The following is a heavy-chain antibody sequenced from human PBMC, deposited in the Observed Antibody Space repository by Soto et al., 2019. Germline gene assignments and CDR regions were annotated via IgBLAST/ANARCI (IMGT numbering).Heavy chain of an antibody. V-gene: IGHV4-59*01. D-gene: IGHD6-6*01. CDR3: ARALGPPWWFDP. Sequence: SETLSLTCAVSGGSLSSYYWSWVRQPPGKGLEWIGYIYYSGSTNYNPSLKSRVTISVDASKNQFSLKLSSVTAADTAVYYCARALGPPWWFDPWGQGTLVTVSS. CDR2: IYYSGST. J-gene: IGHJ5*02. CDR1: GGSLSSYY.